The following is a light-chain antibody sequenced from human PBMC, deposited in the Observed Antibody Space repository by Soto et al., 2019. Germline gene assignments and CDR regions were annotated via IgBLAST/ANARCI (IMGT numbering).Light chain of an antibody. J-gene: IGKJ1*01. CDR2: DAS. V-gene: IGKV3-11*01. Sequence: EIVLTQSPATLSLSPGERATLSCRASQSVSSYLAWYQQKPGQAPRLLIYDASNRATGIPARFSGSGSVTDFTLTISSLEPEDFAVYYCQQRSKWPPGTFGQGPKVEIK. CDR1: QSVSSY. CDR3: QQRSKWPPGT.